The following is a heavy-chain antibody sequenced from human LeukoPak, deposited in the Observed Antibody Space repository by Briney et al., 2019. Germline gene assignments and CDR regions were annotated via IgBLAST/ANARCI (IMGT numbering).Heavy chain of an antibody. CDR3: ARYCSGGSCFDR. V-gene: IGHV3-7*01. J-gene: IGHJ4*02. CDR1: GFTVSSKY. CDR2: IKQDGSEK. D-gene: IGHD2-15*01. Sequence: GRSLRLSCAASGFTVSSKYMSWVRQAPGKGLEWVANIKQDGSEKYYVDSVKGRFTISRDNAKSSLYLQMNSLRAEDTAVYYCARYCSGGSCFDRWGQGTLVTVSS.